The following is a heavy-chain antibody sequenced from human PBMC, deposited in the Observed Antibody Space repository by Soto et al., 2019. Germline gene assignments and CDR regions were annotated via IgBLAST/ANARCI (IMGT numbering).Heavy chain of an antibody. D-gene: IGHD2-8*01. Sequence: HVQLVQSGAEVKKPGASVNVSCKASGYTFTSYSLSWVRQSPGHGLEWLGCISGYSDHTNNAQNFQGRVTMTKDTASSTGYMEMSRLRSDDTAISYWARVGMSKGCTFDTCGQGALVTVSS. CDR1: GYTFTSYS. CDR2: ISGYSDHT. J-gene: IGHJ4*02. CDR3: ARVGMSKGCTFDT. V-gene: IGHV1-18*04.